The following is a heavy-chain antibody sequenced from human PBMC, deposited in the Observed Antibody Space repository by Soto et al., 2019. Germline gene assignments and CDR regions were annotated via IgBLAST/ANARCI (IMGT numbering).Heavy chain of an antibody. J-gene: IGHJ4*02. Sequence: ASETLSLTCAVYGGSFSGYYLSWIRQPPGKGLEWIGEINHSGSTNYNPSLKSRVTISVDTSKNQFSLKLSSVTAADTAVYYCARGRGRIAARPRIDYWGQGTLVTVAS. CDR3: ARGRGRIAARPRIDY. CDR2: INHSGST. CDR1: GGSFSGYY. D-gene: IGHD6-6*01. V-gene: IGHV4-34*01.